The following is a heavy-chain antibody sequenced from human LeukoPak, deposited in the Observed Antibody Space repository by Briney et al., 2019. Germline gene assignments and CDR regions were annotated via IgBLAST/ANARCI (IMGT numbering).Heavy chain of an antibody. CDR2: MYYRGTT. Sequence: PSETLSLTCTVSGGSIGSSSYHWGWIRQSPGKGLEWIGSMYYRGTTYENSSLKSRLTLSIDTSKNQFSLKLTSVTAADTGVYYCVREYSRSVVAGSRPDLWGQGLLVTVSS. CDR3: VREYSRSVVAGSRPDL. CDR1: GGSIGSSSYH. D-gene: IGHD2-21*01. J-gene: IGHJ4*02. V-gene: IGHV4-39*02.